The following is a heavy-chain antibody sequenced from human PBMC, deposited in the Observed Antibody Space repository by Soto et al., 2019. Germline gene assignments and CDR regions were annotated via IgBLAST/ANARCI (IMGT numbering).Heavy chain of an antibody. J-gene: IGHJ4*02. CDR3: ARGPLSIRYFDY. D-gene: IGHD1-20*01. V-gene: IGHV4-30-4*01. Sequence: SETLSLTCTVSGGSISSGDYYWSWIRQPPGKGLEWIGYIYYSGSTYYNPSLKSRVTISVDTSKSQFSLKLSSVTAADTAVYYCARGPLSIRYFDYWGQGTLVTVSP. CDR2: IYYSGST. CDR1: GGSISSGDYY.